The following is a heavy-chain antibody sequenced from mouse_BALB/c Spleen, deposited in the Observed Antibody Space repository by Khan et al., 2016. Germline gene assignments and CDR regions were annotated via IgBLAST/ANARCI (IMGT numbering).Heavy chain of an antibody. J-gene: IGHJ2*01. CDR3: TRHVGSDCFDY. Sequence: EVELVESGGGLVQPGGSLKLSCAASGFTFSSYTMSWVRQTPEKKLEWVAYISTGGGSTYSPDTVKGRFTISRDNAKNTLYLQMSSLKSEDTAVYYCTRHVGSDCFDYWGQGTTLTVSS. CDR1: GFTFSSYT. V-gene: IGHV5-12-2*01. CDR2: ISTGGGST. D-gene: IGHD1-1*01.